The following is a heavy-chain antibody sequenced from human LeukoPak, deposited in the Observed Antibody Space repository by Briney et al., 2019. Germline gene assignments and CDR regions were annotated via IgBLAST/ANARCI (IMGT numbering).Heavy chain of an antibody. V-gene: IGHV3-53*01. D-gene: IGHD3-10*01. CDR1: GFIVSDNY. CDR2: IYSGGST. J-gene: IGHJ4*02. Sequence: GGSLRLSCAGSGFIVSDNYMSWVRQAPGKGLEWVAVIYSGGSTYYADSVKGRFTISRDNSKNTLYLQMNSLRAEDTAVYYCARSAYGSGSLFDYWGQGTLVTVSS. CDR3: ARSAYGSGSLFDY.